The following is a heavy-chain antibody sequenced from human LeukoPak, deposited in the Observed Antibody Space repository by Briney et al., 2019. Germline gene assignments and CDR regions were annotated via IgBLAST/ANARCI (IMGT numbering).Heavy chain of an antibody. CDR2: ISWDGGST. V-gene: IGHV3-43*01. Sequence: QPGGSLRLSCAASGFTFDDYSMHWVRQGPGKGLEWVSVISWDGGSTSYADSVKGRFTISRDNSKNTLCLQMNSLRAEDTAVYYCARQAGVSGWPGALVPDNWFDPWGQGTLVTVSS. CDR1: GFTFDDYS. J-gene: IGHJ5*02. CDR3: ARQAGVSGWPGALVPDNWFDP. D-gene: IGHD2-2*01.